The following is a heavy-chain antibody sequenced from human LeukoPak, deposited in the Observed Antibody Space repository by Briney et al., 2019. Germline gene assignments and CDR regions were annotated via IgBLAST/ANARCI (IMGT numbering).Heavy chain of an antibody. CDR1: GGSIRSTNW. J-gene: IGHJ4*02. CDR3: SRERGAFCLFGY. CDR2: ISLSGQT. Sequence: SETLSLTCAVSGGSIRSTNWWCLGRQPPGQRQGWIGWISLSGQTNLNPSLNGRVTMSLDESRNPLSLKLTSVTAADTAIYCCSRERGAFCLFGYWGQGTLDIVPP. V-gene: IGHV4-4*01. D-gene: IGHD3-10*01.